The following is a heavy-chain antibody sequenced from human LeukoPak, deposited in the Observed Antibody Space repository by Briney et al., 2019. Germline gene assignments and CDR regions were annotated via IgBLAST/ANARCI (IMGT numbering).Heavy chain of an antibody. D-gene: IGHD5-12*01. V-gene: IGHV1-2*02. CDR3: ARDRPIVATIHYYYYYMDV. J-gene: IGHJ6*03. CDR2: INPNSGGT. CDR1: GYTFTGYY. Sequence: ASVKVSCKASGYTFTGYYMHWVRQAPGQGLEWMGWINPNSGGTNYAQKFQGRVTMTRDTSISTAYMELSRPRSDDTAVYYCARDRPIVATIHYYYYYMDVWGKGTTVTVSS.